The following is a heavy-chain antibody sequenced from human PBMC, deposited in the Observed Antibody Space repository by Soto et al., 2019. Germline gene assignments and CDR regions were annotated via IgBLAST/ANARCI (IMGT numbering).Heavy chain of an antibody. V-gene: IGHV3-21*01. Sequence: LRLSCAAAGFTVSIYAMSWVRQAPGTGLEWVSSISSSSSYIYYADSVKGRFTISRDNAKNSLYLQMNSLRAVDTAVYYCARDTGYDFWSGFGNMDVWGKGTTVTVSS. D-gene: IGHD3-3*01. CDR1: GFTVSIYA. CDR3: ARDTGYDFWSGFGNMDV. J-gene: IGHJ6*03. CDR2: ISSSSSYI.